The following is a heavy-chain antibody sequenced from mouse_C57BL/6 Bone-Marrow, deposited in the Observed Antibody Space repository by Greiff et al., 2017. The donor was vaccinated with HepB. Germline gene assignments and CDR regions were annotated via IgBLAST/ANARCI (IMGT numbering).Heavy chain of an antibody. CDR3: AMRRYYGSTPYYYAMDY. V-gene: IGHV1-72*01. Sequence: QVQLQQPGAVLVKPGASVKLSCKASGYTFTSYWMHWVKQRPGRGLEWIGRIDPNSGGTKYNEKFKSKATLTVDKPSSTAYMQLSSLTSEDSAVYYCAMRRYYGSTPYYYAMDYWGQGTSVTVSS. CDR2: IDPNSGGT. CDR1: GYTFTSYW. J-gene: IGHJ4*01. D-gene: IGHD1-1*01.